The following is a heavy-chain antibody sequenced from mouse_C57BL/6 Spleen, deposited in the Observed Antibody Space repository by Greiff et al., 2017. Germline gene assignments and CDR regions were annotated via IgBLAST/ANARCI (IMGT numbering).Heavy chain of an antibody. CDR3: ARDDGDWFAY. J-gene: IGHJ3*01. V-gene: IGHV1-82*01. CDR2: IYPGDGDT. CDR1: GYAFSSSW. D-gene: IGHD2-12*01. Sequence: VQLQQSGPELVKPGASVKISCKASGYAFSSSWMNWVKQRPGKGLEWIGRIYPGDGDTNYNGKFKGKATLTADKSSSTAYMQLSSLTSEDSAVYFCARDDGDWFAYWGQGTLVTVSA.